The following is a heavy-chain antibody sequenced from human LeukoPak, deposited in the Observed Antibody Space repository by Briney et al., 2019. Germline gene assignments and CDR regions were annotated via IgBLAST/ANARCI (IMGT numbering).Heavy chain of an antibody. V-gene: IGHV4-61*02. D-gene: IGHD3-10*01. Sequence: PSETLSLXCTVSGGSISSGSYYWSWIRQPAGKGLEWIGRIYTSGNTNYNPSLKSRVTISVDTSKNQFSLKLSSVTAADTAVYYCAREEGRITMVRGVYRGDYWGQGTLVTVSS. CDR1: GGSISSGSYY. CDR2: IYTSGNT. J-gene: IGHJ4*02. CDR3: AREEGRITMVRGVYRGDY.